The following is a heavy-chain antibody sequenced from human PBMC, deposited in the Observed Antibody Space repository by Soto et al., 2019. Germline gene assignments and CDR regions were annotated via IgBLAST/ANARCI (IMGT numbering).Heavy chain of an antibody. D-gene: IGHD3-10*01. CDR2: IFPGDSDS. Sequence: GESLKISGKGSGYTFTNHYIARVPQMPGKVLEWMGIIFPGDSDSRYSPSFEGQVTFSVDKSITTAYLQWSSLKASDTAMYYCARFFPYASGSHGFDYSGRRTLVTVSS. CDR1: GYTFTNHY. V-gene: IGHV5-51*01. CDR3: ARFFPYASGSHGFDY. J-gene: IGHJ4*02.